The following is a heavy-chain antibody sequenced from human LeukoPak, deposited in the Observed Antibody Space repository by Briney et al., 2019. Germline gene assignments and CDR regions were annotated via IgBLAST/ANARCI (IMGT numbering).Heavy chain of an antibody. D-gene: IGHD3-3*01. CDR3: AREDFGVVTATVYFDY. Sequence: LSCAASGFTFSSYAMSWVRQPPGKGLEWIGEINHSGSTNYNPSLKSRVTISVDTSKNQFSLKLSSVTAADTAVYYCAREDFGVVTATVYFDYWGQGTLVTVSS. CDR2: INHSGST. J-gene: IGHJ4*02. CDR1: GFTFSSYA. V-gene: IGHV4-34*01.